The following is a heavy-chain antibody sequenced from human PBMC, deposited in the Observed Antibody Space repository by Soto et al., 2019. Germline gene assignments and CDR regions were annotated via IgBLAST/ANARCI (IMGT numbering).Heavy chain of an antibody. D-gene: IGHD3-16*01. J-gene: IGHJ5*02. Sequence: GASVKVSCKASGGTFSSYTISCVRQAPGQGLEWMGRIIPILGIANYAQKFQGRVTITRDASANIAYMELISLTSEDTAVYYCARNPIGGSSWFDPWGQGTLVTVSS. V-gene: IGHV1-69*02. CDR2: IIPILGIA. CDR1: GGTFSSYT. CDR3: ARNPIGGSSWFDP.